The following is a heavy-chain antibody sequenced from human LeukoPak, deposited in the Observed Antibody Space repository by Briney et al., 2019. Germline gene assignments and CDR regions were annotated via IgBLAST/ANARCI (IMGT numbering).Heavy chain of an antibody. J-gene: IGHJ4*02. V-gene: IGHV4-61*01. D-gene: IGHD6-19*01. CDR1: DGSVSSGSYY. Sequence: SETLSLTCTVSDGSVSSGSYYWSWIRQAPGKGLEWIGCIYSSGSTNYNSSLKSRVTISVDTSKNQFSLKLNSVTAADTAVYYCARDSSGWLDYWGQGTLVTVSS. CDR3: ARDSSGWLDY. CDR2: IYSSGST.